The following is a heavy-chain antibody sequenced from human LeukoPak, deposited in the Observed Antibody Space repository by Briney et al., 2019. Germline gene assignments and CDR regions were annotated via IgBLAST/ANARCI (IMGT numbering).Heavy chain of an antibody. J-gene: IGHJ2*01. CDR1: GFSFNIYT. D-gene: IGHD3-16*01. CDR2: ITSSSTYI. V-gene: IGHV3-21*06. CDR3: ARGDSYDINTRPGDL. Sequence: GRSLRLSCEASGFSFNIYTMNWVRRAPGKGLEWVASITSSSTYIDYADSLRGRFALSRDNTRNSLYLQMNSLRVEDTAVYFCARGDSYDINTRPGDLWGRGSLVVVSS.